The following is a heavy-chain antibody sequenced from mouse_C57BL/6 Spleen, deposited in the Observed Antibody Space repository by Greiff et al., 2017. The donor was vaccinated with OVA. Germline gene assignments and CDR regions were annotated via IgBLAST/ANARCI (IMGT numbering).Heavy chain of an antibody. D-gene: IGHD2-14*01. CDR1: GYTFTSYW. Sequence: QVQLQQPGAELVRPGSSVKLSCKASGYTFTSYWMHWVKQRPIQGLEWIGNIDPSDSETHYNQKFKDKATLTVDKSSSTAYMQLSSLTSEDSAVYYCARYRDYAMDDWGQGTSVTVSS. CDR2: IDPSDSET. V-gene: IGHV1-52*01. J-gene: IGHJ4*01. CDR3: ARYRDYAMDD.